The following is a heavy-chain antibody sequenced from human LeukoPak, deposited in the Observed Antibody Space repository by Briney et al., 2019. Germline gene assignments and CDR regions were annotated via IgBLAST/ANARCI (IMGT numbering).Heavy chain of an antibody. V-gene: IGHV4-4*02. D-gene: IGHD3-10*01. CDR2: ISHSGST. Sequence: SGTLSLTCAVSGGSISSSNWWSWVRQPPGKGLEWIGEISHSGSTNYNPSLKSRVTMSVDESKNHFSLKLSSVTAADTAVYYCARVGSTALFDPWGQGTLVTVSS. J-gene: IGHJ5*02. CDR3: ARVGSTALFDP. CDR1: GGSISSSNW.